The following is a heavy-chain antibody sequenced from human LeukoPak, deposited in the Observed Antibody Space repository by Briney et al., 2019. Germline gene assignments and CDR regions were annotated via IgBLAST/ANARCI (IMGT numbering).Heavy chain of an antibody. CDR2: ISGSGGST. D-gene: IGHD2-21*01. CDR1: GFTFSSYA. CDR3: AKGEDPYCGGECQPYYFDY. J-gene: IGHJ4*02. V-gene: IGHV3-23*01. Sequence: GGSLRLSCAASGFTFSSYAMSWVRQAPGKGLEWVSAISGSGGSTYYADSVKGRFTISRDNSKNTLYLQMNSLRAEDTAVYYCAKGEDPYCGGECQPYYFDYWGQGTLVTVSS.